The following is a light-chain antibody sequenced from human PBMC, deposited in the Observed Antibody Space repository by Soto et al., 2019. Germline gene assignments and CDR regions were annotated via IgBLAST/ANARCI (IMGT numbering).Light chain of an antibody. Sequence: IVLTQSQGTLSLSPGEGATLSCRASQSVSTNFFAWYQQKPGQAPRLLIYGASTRATGIPDRFSGSGSGTDFTLTISRLEPEDFAVYCCQQYGRTSWTFGQGTKV. CDR2: GAS. J-gene: IGKJ1*01. CDR1: QSVSTNF. CDR3: QQYGRTSWT. V-gene: IGKV3-20*01.